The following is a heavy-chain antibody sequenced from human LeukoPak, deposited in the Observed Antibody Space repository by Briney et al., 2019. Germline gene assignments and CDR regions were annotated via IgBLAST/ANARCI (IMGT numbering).Heavy chain of an antibody. V-gene: IGHV1-46*01. CDR1: GYTFTSYY. Sequence: GASVKVSCKASGYTFTSYYMHWVRQAPGQGLEWMGIINPSGGSTSYAQKFQGRVTMARDMSTSTVYMELSSLRSEDTAVYYCARAARFLEWFNWFDPWGQGTLVTVSS. CDR3: ARAARFLEWFNWFDP. CDR2: INPSGGST. D-gene: IGHD3-3*01. J-gene: IGHJ5*02.